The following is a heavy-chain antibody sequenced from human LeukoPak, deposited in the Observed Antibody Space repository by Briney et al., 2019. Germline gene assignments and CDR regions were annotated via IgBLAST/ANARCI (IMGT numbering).Heavy chain of an antibody. Sequence: PGGSLRLSCAASGFTSDDYGMSWVRQAPGKGLEWVSGINWSGGRTGYADSVKGRFTISRDNAKKSLYVQMNSLRAEDTALYYCAREYYGSGSYYNVGYWGQGTLVTVSS. V-gene: IGHV3-20*04. CDR1: GFTSDDYG. CDR3: AREYYGSGSYYNVGY. CDR2: INWSGGRT. D-gene: IGHD3-10*01. J-gene: IGHJ4*02.